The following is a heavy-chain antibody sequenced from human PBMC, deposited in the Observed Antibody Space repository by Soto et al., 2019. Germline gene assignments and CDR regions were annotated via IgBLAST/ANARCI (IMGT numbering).Heavy chain of an antibody. J-gene: IGHJ4*02. CDR1: GDTFNSYV. D-gene: IGHD3-16*01. CDR2: IIPIIGVT. Sequence: QVQLVQSGAEVKRPGSSVKVSCESSGDTFNSYVISWVRQAPGQGLEWMGGIIPIIGVTHYAQKFQGRVTISALSSTGTDYLEFTNLGFEDTALYYCPRESLGAKGADHWGQGTLVTVSS. V-gene: IGHV1-69*17. CDR3: PRESLGAKGADH.